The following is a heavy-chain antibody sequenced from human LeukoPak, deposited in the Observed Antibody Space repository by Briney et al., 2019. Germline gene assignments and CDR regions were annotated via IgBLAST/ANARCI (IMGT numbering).Heavy chain of an antibody. V-gene: IGHV3-74*01. CDR3: ARAYYYDSSGYYLYYFDH. CDR1: GFTFSSYW. D-gene: IGHD3-22*01. CDR2: INSDGSST. J-gene: IGHJ4*02. Sequence: GGSLRLSCAASGFTFSSYWMHWVRQAPGKGLVWASRINSDGSSTSYADSVKGRFTISRDNAKNTLYLQMNSLRAEDTAVYYCARAYYYDSSGYYLYYFDHWGQGTLVTVSS.